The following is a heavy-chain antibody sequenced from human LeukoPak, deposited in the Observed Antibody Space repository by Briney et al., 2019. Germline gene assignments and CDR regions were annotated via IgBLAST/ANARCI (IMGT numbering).Heavy chain of an antibody. CDR2: IYYSGST. Sequence: PSETLSLTCTVSGGSISSYYWSWIRQPPGKGLEWIGYIYYSGSTNYNPSLKSRVTISVDTSKNQFSLKLSSVTAADTAVYYCARDSKQWLGFFDSWGQGTPVTVSS. D-gene: IGHD6-19*01. CDR1: GGSISSYY. V-gene: IGHV4-59*01. J-gene: IGHJ4*02. CDR3: ARDSKQWLGFFDS.